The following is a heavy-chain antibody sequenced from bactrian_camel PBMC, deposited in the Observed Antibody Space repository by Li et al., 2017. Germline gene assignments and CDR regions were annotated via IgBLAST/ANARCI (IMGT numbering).Heavy chain of an antibody. D-gene: IGHD6*01. J-gene: IGHJ4*01. CDR1: ESTYRSIC. V-gene: IGHV3S53*01. CDR2: VDSNGVT. Sequence: VQLVESGGGSVQAGGSLTLSCTASESTYRSICMAWFRQAPGSQRETVATVDSNGVTKVAGSVKGRFTLSKDNAKNTLYLQMNSLTPENTAMYYCAAKLSYDGRCGSTPVDVSGYTYRGQGTQVTVS. CDR3: AAKLSYDGRCGSTPVDVSGYTY.